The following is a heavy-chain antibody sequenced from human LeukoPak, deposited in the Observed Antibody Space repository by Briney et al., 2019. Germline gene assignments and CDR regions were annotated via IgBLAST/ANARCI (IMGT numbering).Heavy chain of an antibody. Sequence: SQTLSLTCAIPGDIFSSNSAAWNWIRQSPSRGLEWLGRTYYRSKWYNDYAVSVKSRITINPDTSKNQFSLQLNSVTPEDTAVYYCARGANAYYDILTGYYFDYWGQGTLVTVSS. V-gene: IGHV6-1*01. CDR2: TYYRSKWYN. CDR1: GDIFSSNSAA. J-gene: IGHJ4*02. D-gene: IGHD3-9*01. CDR3: ARGANAYYDILTGYYFDY.